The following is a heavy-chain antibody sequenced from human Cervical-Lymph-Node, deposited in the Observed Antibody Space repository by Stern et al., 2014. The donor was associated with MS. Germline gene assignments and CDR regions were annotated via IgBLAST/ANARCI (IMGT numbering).Heavy chain of an antibody. V-gene: IGHV1-8*01. CDR1: GYTFGTYT. J-gene: IGHJ6*02. Sequence: QVQLVQSETEVKKPGASVKVSCKASGYTFGTYTIHWVRQATGHGLEWIGWVQPNSGNTGYAPKFQTRVTINTDNSLHADYMHMRSLTSEDTAGYYCARGPGAAALDVWGQGTTVTVSS. CDR2: VQPNSGNT. D-gene: IGHD6-13*01. CDR3: ARGPGAAALDV.